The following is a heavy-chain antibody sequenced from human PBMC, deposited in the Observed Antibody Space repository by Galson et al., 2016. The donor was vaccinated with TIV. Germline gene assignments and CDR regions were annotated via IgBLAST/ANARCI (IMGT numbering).Heavy chain of an antibody. D-gene: IGHD3-22*01. J-gene: IGHJ6*02. CDR1: GFTLRNYV. Sequence: LRLSCAASGFTLRNYVMSWVRRAPGKGLEWVSVVSGSGDSTYYADSVRGRFIISRDNSKNTLYLQMNSLRPEDTAVYYCAKRRLLTPKNQYNYGMDVWGQGTTVTVSS. CDR3: AKRRLLTPKNQYNYGMDV. V-gene: IGHV3-23*01. CDR2: VSGSGDST.